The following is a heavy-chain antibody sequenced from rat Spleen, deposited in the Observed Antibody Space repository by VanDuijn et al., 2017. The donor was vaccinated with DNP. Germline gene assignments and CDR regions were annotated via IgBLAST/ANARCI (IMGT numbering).Heavy chain of an antibody. D-gene: IGHD1-11*01. J-gene: IGHJ2*01. V-gene: IGHV5S10*01. CDR1: GFTFSDYN. CDR2: IIYDGSRT. Sequence: EVQLVESGGGLVQPGRSLKLSCAASGFTFSDYNMAWVRQAPKQGLEWVATIIYDGSRTYYRDSVKGQFTISRENAKSTLYLQMDSLRSEDTATYYCALTTEGSPYYFDYWGQGVMVTVSS. CDR3: ALTTEGSPYYFDY.